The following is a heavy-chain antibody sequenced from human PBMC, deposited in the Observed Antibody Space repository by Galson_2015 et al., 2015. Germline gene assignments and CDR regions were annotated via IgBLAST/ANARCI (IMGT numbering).Heavy chain of an antibody. CDR3: AKETGDMDV. J-gene: IGHJ6*02. CDR1: GFTFSRYA. V-gene: IGHV3-23*01. D-gene: IGHD7-27*01. Sequence: SLRLSCAASGFTFSRYAMTWVRQAPGKGLEWVSGIRGSGGSTYYADSVKGRFTISRDNSKNTLYLQMNSLRVEDTAVYYCAKETGDMDVWGQGTTVTVSS. CDR2: IRGSGGST.